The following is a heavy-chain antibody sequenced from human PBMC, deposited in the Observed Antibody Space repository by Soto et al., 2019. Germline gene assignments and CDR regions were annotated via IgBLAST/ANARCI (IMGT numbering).Heavy chain of an antibody. D-gene: IGHD6-6*01. CDR1: EFTFSTYA. CDR3: AKPWVLSIPDRPPRFDY. J-gene: IGHJ4*02. V-gene: IGHV3-23*01. Sequence: GGSLRLSCAASEFTFSTYAMTWVRQAPGRGLQWVATISDSGDITYYADSVKGRFTISRDNSRNTLYLQMNNLRAEDTALYYCAKPWVLSIPDRPPRFDYSCRGILGTVSS. CDR2: ISDSGDIT.